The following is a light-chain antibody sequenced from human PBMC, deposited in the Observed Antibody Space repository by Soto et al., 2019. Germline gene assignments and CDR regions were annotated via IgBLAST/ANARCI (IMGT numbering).Light chain of an antibody. V-gene: IGKV3-15*01. CDR2: GAS. Sequence: EIVMTQSPATLSVSPGERATLSCRASQSVSMKLAWYQQKPGQAPRLLIYGASTRATAIPARFSGSGSGTEFTLTISSLQSEDFAVYYCQQYSNWPQVPFGGGTKVDI. CDR3: QQYSNWPQVP. J-gene: IGKJ4*01. CDR1: QSVSMK.